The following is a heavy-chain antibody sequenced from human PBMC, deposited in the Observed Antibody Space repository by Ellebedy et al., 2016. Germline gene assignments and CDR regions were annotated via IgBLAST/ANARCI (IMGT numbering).Heavy chain of an antibody. CDR2: IYPGDSDT. CDR3: ARRRVSAYSSNPLETAYFDY. CDR1: GYSFSIYW. D-gene: IGHD6-13*01. V-gene: IGHV5-51*01. Sequence: GESLKISXTGSGYSFSIYWIAWVRQMPGKGLEWMGIIYPGDSDTRYSPSFQGQVTISADKSISTAYLQWSSLKASDTAMYYCARRRVSAYSSNPLETAYFDYWGPGTLVTVSS. J-gene: IGHJ4*02.